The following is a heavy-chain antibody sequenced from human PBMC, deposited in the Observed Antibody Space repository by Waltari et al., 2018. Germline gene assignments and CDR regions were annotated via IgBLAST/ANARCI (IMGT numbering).Heavy chain of an antibody. CDR1: GFNFTSSA. J-gene: IGHJ2*01. Sequence: QMQLVQSGPEVKKPGTSVTVSCKASGFNFTSSAVQWVRQARGQRLEWIGWIVVGSGNTNYAQKFQERVTITRDMSTSTAYMELSSLRSEDTAVYYCAAQRDPHVASAFDWYFDLWGRGTLVTVSS. V-gene: IGHV1-58*01. CDR2: IVVGSGNT. D-gene: IGHD3-10*01. CDR3: AAQRDPHVASAFDWYFDL.